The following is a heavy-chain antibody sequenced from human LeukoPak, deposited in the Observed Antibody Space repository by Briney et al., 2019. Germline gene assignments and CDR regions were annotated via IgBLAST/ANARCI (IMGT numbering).Heavy chain of an antibody. J-gene: IGHJ4*02. CDR2: ISGSGGIT. D-gene: IGHD6-19*01. Sequence: GGSLRLSFAVSGFIFSTYAMSWVRQAPGKGLEWVSTISGSGGITYYADSVKGRFIISRDNSKNTLYLQMSSLRAEGTAVYYCASTSTSSGWSDFDYWGQGVLVTVSS. V-gene: IGHV3-23*01. CDR1: GFIFSTYA. CDR3: ASTSTSSGWSDFDY.